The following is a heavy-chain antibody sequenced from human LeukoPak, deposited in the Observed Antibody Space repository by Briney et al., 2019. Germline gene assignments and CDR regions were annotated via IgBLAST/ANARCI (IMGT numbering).Heavy chain of an antibody. Sequence: ASVKVSCKASGYTFTSYAMNWVRQAPGQGLEWMGWINTNTGNPTYAQGFTGRFVFSLDTSVSTAYLQISSLKAEDTAVYYCARAFIEYCSSTSCYTHFDYWGQGTLVTVSS. V-gene: IGHV7-4-1*02. CDR1: GYTFTSYA. D-gene: IGHD2-2*02. CDR3: ARAFIEYCSSTSCYTHFDY. CDR2: INTNTGNP. J-gene: IGHJ4*02.